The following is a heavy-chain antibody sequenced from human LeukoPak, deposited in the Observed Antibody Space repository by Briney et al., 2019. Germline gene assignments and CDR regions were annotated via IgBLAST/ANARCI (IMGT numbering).Heavy chain of an antibody. V-gene: IGHV4-34*01. CDR2: INHSGST. CDR3: ARDDHYDSSGYYYGTKEGAFDI. J-gene: IGHJ3*02. Sequence: KSSETLSLTCAVYGGSFSGYYWSWIRQPPGKGLEWIGEINHSGSTNYNPSLKSRVTISVDTSKNQFSLKLSSVTAADTAVYYCARDDHYDSSGYYYGTKEGAFDIWGQGTMVTVSS. D-gene: IGHD3-22*01. CDR1: GGSFSGYY.